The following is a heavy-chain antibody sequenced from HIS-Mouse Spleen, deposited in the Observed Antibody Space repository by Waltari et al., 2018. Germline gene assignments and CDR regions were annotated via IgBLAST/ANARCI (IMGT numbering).Heavy chain of an antibody. CDR1: GGSISCSY. CDR3: ARDFHDFWSGYYGGDKKHDAFDI. J-gene: IGHJ3*02. CDR2: IYTSGST. Sequence: QVQLQESGPGLVKPLETLSLTCTVSGGSISCSYWSRFRQPAGVGVNWFGRIYTSGSTNYNPSLTSRVTMSVDTSKNQFSLKLSSVTAADTAVYYCARDFHDFWSGYYGGDKKHDAFDIWGQGTMVTVSS. V-gene: IGHV4-4*07. D-gene: IGHD3-3*01.